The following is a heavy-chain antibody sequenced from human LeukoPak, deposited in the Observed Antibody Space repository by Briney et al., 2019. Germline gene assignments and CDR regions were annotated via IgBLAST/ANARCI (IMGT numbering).Heavy chain of an antibody. Sequence: GSLRLSCAASGFTFSNLWMSWVRQPPGKGLEWIGEINHSGSTNYNPSLKSRVTISVDTSKNQFSLKLSSVTAADTAVYYCASTRYCSSTSCPIGYGMDVWGQGTTVTVSS. CDR2: INHSGST. CDR3: ASTRYCSSTSCPIGYGMDV. V-gene: IGHV4-34*01. J-gene: IGHJ6*02. D-gene: IGHD2-2*01. CDR1: GFTFSNLW.